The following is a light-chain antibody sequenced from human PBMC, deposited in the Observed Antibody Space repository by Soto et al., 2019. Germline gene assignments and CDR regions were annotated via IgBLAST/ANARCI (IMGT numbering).Light chain of an antibody. CDR2: LGS. Sequence: DIAMTQSPLSLPVTPGAPASISCRSSHSLLHSDGYSYLDWYLQKPGQSPQLLLYLGSIRASGVPDRFSGSGSCTDFTLKISRVEAEDVGVYYCMQSTQIVPWTFGQGTSVESK. J-gene: IGKJ1*01. CDR1: HSLLHSDGYSY. V-gene: IGKV2-28*01. CDR3: MQSTQIVPWT.